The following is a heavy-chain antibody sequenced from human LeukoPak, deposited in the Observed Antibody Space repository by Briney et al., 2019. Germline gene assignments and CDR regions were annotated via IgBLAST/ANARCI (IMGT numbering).Heavy chain of an antibody. V-gene: IGHV4-59*08. CDR2: IYYSGST. D-gene: IGHD6-13*01. J-gene: IGHJ2*01. CDR3: ARLTPSDSSSWYRYFGL. CDR1: GGSISSYY. Sequence: PSETLSLTCTVSGGSISSYYWSWIRQPPGKGLEWIGYIYYSGSTNYNPSLKSRVTISVDTSKNQFSLKLNTVTAADTAVYYCARLTPSDSSSWYRYFGLWGRGTLVTVSS.